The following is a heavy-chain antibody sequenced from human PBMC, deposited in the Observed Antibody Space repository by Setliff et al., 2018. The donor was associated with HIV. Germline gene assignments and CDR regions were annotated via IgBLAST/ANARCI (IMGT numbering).Heavy chain of an antibody. CDR1: GGSISSGGYY. CDR2: IHYSGST. D-gene: IGHD1-26*01. J-gene: IGHJ3*02. CDR3: AREWELHQGGAFDI. V-gene: IGHV4-31*03. Sequence: SETLSLTCTVSGGSISSGGYYWSWIRHHPGKGLEWIGYIHYSGSTYYNPSLKSRLTISVDTSKNQFSLKLSSVTAADTAVYYCAREWELHQGGAFDIWGQGTMVTVSS.